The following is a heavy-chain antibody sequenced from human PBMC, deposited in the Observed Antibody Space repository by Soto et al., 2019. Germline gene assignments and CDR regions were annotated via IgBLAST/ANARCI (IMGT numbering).Heavy chain of an antibody. J-gene: IGHJ4*02. CDR1: GFSFSSYA. CDR3: VKDAWNLLNYLDS. V-gene: IGHV3-23*01. CDR2: ISGSGGST. D-gene: IGHD1-26*01. Sequence: PGGSLRLSCAASGFSFSSYAMSWVRQAPGRGLEWVSGISGSGGSTYAADSVKGRFTISRDNSKNTLYLQMNSLRAEDTAVYYCVKDAWNLLNYLDSWGQGTLVTVSS.